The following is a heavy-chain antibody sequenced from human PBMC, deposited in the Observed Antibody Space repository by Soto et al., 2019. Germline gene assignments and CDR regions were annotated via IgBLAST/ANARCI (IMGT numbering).Heavy chain of an antibody. V-gene: IGHV3-53*01. D-gene: IGHD1-26*01. CDR3: VRDRGGSYWLDP. CDR1: GFTFSNSW. CDR2: LYSGGTT. Sequence: LRLSCAASGFTFSNSWMTWVRQAPGKGLEWVSILYSGGTTYYADSVKGRFTFSRDNAANTVFLQMNNLRVEDTAVYYCVRDRGGSYWLDPWGQGTLVTVSS. J-gene: IGHJ5*02.